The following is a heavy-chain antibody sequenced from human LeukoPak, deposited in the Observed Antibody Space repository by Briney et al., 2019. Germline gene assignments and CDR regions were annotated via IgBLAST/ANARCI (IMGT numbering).Heavy chain of an antibody. CDR2: IKQDGSEK. CDR1: GFTFSSYW. CDR3: ARIYYDFWSGYQPVENWFDP. Sequence: PGGPLRLSCAASGFTFSSYWMSWVRQAPGKGLEWVANIKQDGSEKYYVDSVKGRFTISRDNAKNSLYLQMNSLRAEDTAVYYCARIYYDFWSGYQPVENWFDPWGQGTLVTVSS. J-gene: IGHJ5*02. V-gene: IGHV3-7*01. D-gene: IGHD3-3*01.